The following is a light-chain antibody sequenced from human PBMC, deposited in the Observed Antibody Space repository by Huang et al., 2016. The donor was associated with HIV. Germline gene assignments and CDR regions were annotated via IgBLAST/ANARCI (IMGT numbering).Light chain of an antibody. Sequence: EIVLTQSPATLSLSPGERATLSCRASQGVSSYLAWYQQKPGQAPRRLIYDASTRATGIPARFSGSGSGTDFTLTISSLEPEDFAVYYCQQRSNWPRTFGQGTKVEIK. CDR3: QQRSNWPRT. V-gene: IGKV3-11*01. J-gene: IGKJ1*01. CDR1: QGVSSY. CDR2: DAS.